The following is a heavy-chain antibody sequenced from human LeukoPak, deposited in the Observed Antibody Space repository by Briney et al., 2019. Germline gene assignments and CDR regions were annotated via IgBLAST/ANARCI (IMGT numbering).Heavy chain of an antibody. J-gene: IGHJ4*02. CDR1: GXTFSDHY. Sequence: GGSLRLSCAVSGXTFSDHYMDWVRQAPGKGQEWVGRSRNRAKSYTTDYAASVKGRFTISRDDSKSTLYLQMNSLETEDTAVYYCSRDATGDHWGQGTLVSVSS. CDR3: SRDATGDH. V-gene: IGHV3-72*01. CDR2: SRNRAKSYTT.